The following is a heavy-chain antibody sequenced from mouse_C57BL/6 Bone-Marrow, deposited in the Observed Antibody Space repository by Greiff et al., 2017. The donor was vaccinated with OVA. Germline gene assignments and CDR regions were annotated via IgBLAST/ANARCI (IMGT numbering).Heavy chain of an antibody. Sequence: VQLQQSGAELVRPGSSVKMSCKTSGYTFTSYGINWVKQRPGQGLEWIGYFYIGNGYTEYNEKFKGKATLTSDTSSSTAYMQLSSLTSEDSAIYFCAREKGNYYGSSYWYFDVWGTGTTVTVSS. D-gene: IGHD1-1*01. J-gene: IGHJ1*03. V-gene: IGHV1-58*01. CDR3: AREKGNYYGSSYWYFDV. CDR2: FYIGNGYT. CDR1: GYTFTSYG.